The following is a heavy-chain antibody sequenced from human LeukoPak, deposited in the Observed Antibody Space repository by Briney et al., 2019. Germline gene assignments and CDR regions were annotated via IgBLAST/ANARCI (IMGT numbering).Heavy chain of an antibody. V-gene: IGHV4-61*02. D-gene: IGHD3-16*01. CDR3: ARDRVGDYFDY. Sequence: SETLSLTCAVSGGSISSGSYYWTWIRQPAGKGLEWVGRIYTSGTPNYNPSLKSRVTISIDTSKNQFSLKLSSVTAADTAVYYCARDRVGDYFDYWGQGTLVTVSS. CDR2: IYTSGTP. CDR1: GGSISSGSYY. J-gene: IGHJ4*02.